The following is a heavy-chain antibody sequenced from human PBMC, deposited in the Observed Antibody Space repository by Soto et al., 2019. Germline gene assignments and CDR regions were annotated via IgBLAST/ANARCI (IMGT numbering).Heavy chain of an antibody. CDR2: ISYDGSNK. D-gene: IGHD6-19*01. CDR3: ARERHAVARN. Sequence: AASGFPFSSYAMHWFRQAPGKGLEWVAVISYDGSNKYYADSVKGRFTISRDNSKNTLYLQMNSLRAEDTAVYYCARERHAVARNWGQGTLVTVSS. V-gene: IGHV3-30-3*01. J-gene: IGHJ4*02. CDR1: GFPFSSYA.